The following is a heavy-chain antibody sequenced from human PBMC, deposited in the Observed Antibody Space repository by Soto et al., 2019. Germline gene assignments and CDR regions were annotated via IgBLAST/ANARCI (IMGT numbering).Heavy chain of an antibody. Sequence: EVELVESGGGLVQPGGSLRLSCAASGFTLGSYWMHWVRQAPGKGLVWVSRLSGDGTGTRYADFVKGRFTISGDNAKNTLYLDMNSLGPDDTAVYYCGRGGGGGSFDQWGQGTLVTVSS. CDR1: GFTLGSYW. J-gene: IGHJ4*02. CDR2: LSGDGTGT. V-gene: IGHV3-74*01. D-gene: IGHD2-15*01. CDR3: GRGGGGGSFDQ.